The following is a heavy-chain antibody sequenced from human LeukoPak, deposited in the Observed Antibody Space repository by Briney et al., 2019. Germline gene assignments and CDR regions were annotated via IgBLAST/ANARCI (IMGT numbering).Heavy chain of an antibody. CDR2: IGSSGSPI. CDR3: AREYDSRARFDS. CDR1: GDSFIRHT. J-gene: IGHJ4*02. V-gene: IGHV3-48*01. Sequence: SGGSLRLSCAGSGDSFIRHTMNWVRRAPGKGLEWISYIGSSGSPIYYADSVKGRFTISRDNARTSLFLQMSRLRAEDTAVYYCAREYDSRARFDSWGQGTLVAVSS. D-gene: IGHD6-13*01.